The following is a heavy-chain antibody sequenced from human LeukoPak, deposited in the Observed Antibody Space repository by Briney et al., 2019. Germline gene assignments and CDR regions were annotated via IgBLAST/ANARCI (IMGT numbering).Heavy chain of an antibody. CDR2: IRYDGSNK. V-gene: IGHV3-30*02. Sequence: GGSLRLSCAASGFSFSSYGMHWVRQAPGKGLEWVAFIRYDGSNKYYADSVKGRFTISRDNAKNSLYLQMNSLRVEDTAVYHCARARLAVSGNYFENWGQGTLVTVSS. J-gene: IGHJ4*02. CDR1: GFSFSSYG. D-gene: IGHD6-19*01. CDR3: ARARLAVSGNYFEN.